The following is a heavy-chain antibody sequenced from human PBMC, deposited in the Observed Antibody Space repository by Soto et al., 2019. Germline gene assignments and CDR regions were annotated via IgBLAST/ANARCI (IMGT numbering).Heavy chain of an antibody. CDR3: AMVDVYVTPSPQDV. Sequence: QVQLVQSGAEVKNPGASVKVSCKTSGYIFTSYGIGWARQAPGQGLEWMGGINTYNGKTNYAQNLQGRVTLTTDTSTSTAYMELRSLRSNDTAIYYCAMVDVYVTPSPQDVWGQGTTVTVSS. CDR2: INTYNGKT. CDR1: GYIFTSYG. J-gene: IGHJ6*02. D-gene: IGHD3-16*01. V-gene: IGHV1-18*01.